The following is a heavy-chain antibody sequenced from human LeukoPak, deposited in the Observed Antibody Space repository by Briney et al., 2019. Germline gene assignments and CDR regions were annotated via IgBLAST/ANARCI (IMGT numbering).Heavy chain of an antibody. D-gene: IGHD5-12*01. CDR2: INSDGSST. CDR1: GFTFSSYW. V-gene: IGHV3-74*01. CDR3: VRGTPQIEWLRLSGWYYYYYMDV. J-gene: IGHJ6*03. Sequence: GGSLRLSCAASGFTFSSYWMHWVRQAPGKGLVWVSRINSDGSSTSYADSVKGRFTISRDNAKNTLYLQMNSLRAEDTAVYYCVRGTPQIEWLRLSGWYYYYYMDVWGKGTTVTVSS.